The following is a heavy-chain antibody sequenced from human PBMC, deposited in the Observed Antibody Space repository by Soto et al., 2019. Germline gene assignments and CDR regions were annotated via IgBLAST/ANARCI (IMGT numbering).Heavy chain of an antibody. Sequence: QVQLVESGGGVVQPGRSLRLSCAASGFTFSSYGMHWVRQAPGKGLEWVAVIWYDGSNKYYADSVKGRFTISRDNSKNTLYLQMNSLRAEDTAVYYCARDIGPNWFAPWGQGTLVTVSS. CDR3: ARDIGPNWFAP. V-gene: IGHV3-33*01. CDR2: IWYDGSNK. CDR1: GFTFSSYG. D-gene: IGHD3-16*02. J-gene: IGHJ5*02.